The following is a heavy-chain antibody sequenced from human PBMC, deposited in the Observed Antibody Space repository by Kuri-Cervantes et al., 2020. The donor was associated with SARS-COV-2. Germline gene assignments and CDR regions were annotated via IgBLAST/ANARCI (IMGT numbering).Heavy chain of an antibody. CDR2: IMPTLDIP. V-gene: IGHV1-69*10. CDR1: GGTFSTSI. D-gene: IGHD6-19*01. J-gene: IGHJ5*02. Sequence: SVKVSCKASGGTFSTSIISWVRQAPGQGLEWMGGIMPTLDIPNYAQKFRGRVTITRDTSASTAYMELSSLRSEDTAVYYCARAGAKGGWYDWFDPWGQGTPVTVSS. CDR3: ARAGAKGGWYDWFDP.